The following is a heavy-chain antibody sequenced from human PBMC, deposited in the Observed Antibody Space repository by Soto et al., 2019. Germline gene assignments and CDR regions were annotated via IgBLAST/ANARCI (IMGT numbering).Heavy chain of an antibody. J-gene: IGHJ5*02. CDR1: GFSLTTNGVG. CDR2: IYWDDDK. V-gene: IGHV2-5*02. CDR3: AHRQDFRRDWNTGRLDP. Sequence: SGPTLVNPTQTLTLTCTFSGFSLTTNGVGVGWIRQPPGKALEWLVFIYWDDDKRYSPSLRSRLTITKDTSKNQVVLTMTNMDPVDTATYYCAHRQDFRRDWNTGRLDPWGQGILVTVSS. D-gene: IGHD1-1*01.